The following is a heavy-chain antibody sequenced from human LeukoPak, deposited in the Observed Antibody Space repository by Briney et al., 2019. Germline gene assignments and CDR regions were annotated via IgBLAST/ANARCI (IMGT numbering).Heavy chain of an antibody. CDR3: ARYRTSTDYYGMDV. Sequence: SETLSLTCTVSGGSISNYYWSWIRQPPGKGLEWIGYIYYSGSTNYNPSLKSRVTISVDTSKNQFSLKLSSVTAADTAVYYCARYRTSTDYYGMDVWGQGTTVTVSS. J-gene: IGHJ6*02. D-gene: IGHD1-14*01. V-gene: IGHV4-59*01. CDR2: IYYSGST. CDR1: GGSISNYY.